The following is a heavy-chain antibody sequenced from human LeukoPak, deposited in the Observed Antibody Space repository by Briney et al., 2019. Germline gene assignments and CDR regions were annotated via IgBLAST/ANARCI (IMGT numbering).Heavy chain of an antibody. CDR1: GYTFTGYY. CDR3: ARDQGVDYDILTGYYNNWFDP. Sequence: ASVKVSCKASGYTFTGYYMHWVRQAPGQGLEWMGWINPNSGGTNYAQKFQGRVTMTRDTSISTAYMELSRLRSDDTAVYYCARDQGVDYDILTGYYNNWFDPWGQGTLVTGSS. CDR2: INPNSGGT. V-gene: IGHV1-2*02. D-gene: IGHD3-9*01. J-gene: IGHJ5*02.